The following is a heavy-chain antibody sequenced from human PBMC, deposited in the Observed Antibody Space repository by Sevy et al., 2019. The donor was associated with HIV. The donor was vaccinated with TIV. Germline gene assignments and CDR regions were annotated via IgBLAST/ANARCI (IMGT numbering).Heavy chain of an antibody. CDR3: ARWQQAPGLPSYYYGMDV. CDR2: IRYDGSNK. CDR1: GFTFSSYG. Sequence: GGSLRLSCAASGFTFSSYGMHWVRQAPGKGLEWVAFIRYDGSNKYYADSVKGRFTISRDNSKNTLYLQMNSLRAEDTAVYYCARWQQAPGLPSYYYGMDVWGQGTTVTVSS. J-gene: IGHJ6*02. V-gene: IGHV3-30*02. D-gene: IGHD6-13*01.